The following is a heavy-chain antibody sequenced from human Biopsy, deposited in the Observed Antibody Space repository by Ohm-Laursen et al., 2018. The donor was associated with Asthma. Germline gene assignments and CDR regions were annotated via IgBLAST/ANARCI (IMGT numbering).Heavy chain of an antibody. CDR2: ISAYNGNT. Sequence: GSSVKVSCKASGYTFTSYYMHWVRQAPGQGLEWMGWISAYNGNTNYAQKLQGRVTMTTDTSTSSAYMELSSLTSEDSAVYYCAREVSTVDYGYYYFAMDVWGQGTTVTVSS. CDR1: GYTFTSYY. D-gene: IGHD4-17*01. CDR3: AREVSTVDYGYYYFAMDV. V-gene: IGHV1-18*04. J-gene: IGHJ6*02.